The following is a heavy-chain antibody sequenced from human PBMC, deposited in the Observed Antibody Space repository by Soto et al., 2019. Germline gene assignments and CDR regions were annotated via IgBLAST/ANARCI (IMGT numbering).Heavy chain of an antibody. V-gene: IGHV1-18*04. D-gene: IGHD2-15*01. J-gene: IGHJ6*02. CDR2: ISGKNGNT. CDR3: ARVSSSIVVVPDYGMDV. CDR1: GYTFISHG. Sequence: QVQLVQSGVEVKKPGASVKVSCKASGYTFISHGISSVRQAPGQGLEWMGWISGKNGNTNYAQKLQGRVTLTTDTSTSTAYMELRSLRSDDTAVYYCARVSSSIVVVPDYGMDVWGQGTTVTVSS.